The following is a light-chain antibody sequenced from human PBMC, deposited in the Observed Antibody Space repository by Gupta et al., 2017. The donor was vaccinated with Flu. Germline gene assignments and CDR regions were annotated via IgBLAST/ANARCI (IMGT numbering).Light chain of an antibody. V-gene: IGLV1-51*02. CDR2: ENN. CDR1: SSKIGNNY. Sequence: VIISCSGSSSKIGNNYVSWYQQLPGTAPKLLIYENNKRPSGIPDRFSGSKYGTSATLGITGLQTGEEADYHWGAWDSTGNVYVFGGGTKVTVL. J-gene: IGLJ3*02. CDR3: GAWDSTGNVYV.